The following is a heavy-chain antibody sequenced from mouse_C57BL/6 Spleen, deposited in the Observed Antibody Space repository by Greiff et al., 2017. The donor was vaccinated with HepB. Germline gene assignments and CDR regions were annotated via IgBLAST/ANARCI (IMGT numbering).Heavy chain of an antibody. D-gene: IGHD2-3*01. Sequence: EVQLQQSGAELVKSGATVKLSCTASGLNIKDTYMHWLKQWPEQGLEWIGRLDPPNGNPEYDPKFQGKATITADKSAHPAYLQLRSLTSEGTAVYYCAVMARKWGHGSTHTVAS. CDR3: AVMARK. V-gene: IGHV14-3*02. CDR2: LDPPNGNP. CDR1: GLNIKDTY. J-gene: IGHJ2*01.